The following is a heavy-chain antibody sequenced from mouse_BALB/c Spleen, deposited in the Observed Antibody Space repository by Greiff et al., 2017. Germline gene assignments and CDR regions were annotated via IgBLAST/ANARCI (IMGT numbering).Heavy chain of an antibody. CDR2: ISSGGST. D-gene: IGHD1-1*01. CDR3: ASRYYYGSSYWYFED. CDR1: GFTFSSYA. V-gene: IGHV5-6-5*01. Sequence: DVKLVESGGGLVKPGGSLKLSCAASGFTFSSYAMSWVRQTPEKRLEWVASISSGGSTYYPDSVKGRFTISRDNARNILYLQMSSLRSEDTAMYYCASRYYYGSSYWYFEDWGEGTTVTVSS. J-gene: IGHJ1*01.